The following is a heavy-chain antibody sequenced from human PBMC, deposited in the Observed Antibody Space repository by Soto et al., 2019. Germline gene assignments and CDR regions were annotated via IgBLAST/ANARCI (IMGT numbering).Heavy chain of an antibody. J-gene: IGHJ1*01. V-gene: IGHV3-33*01. CDR2: IWYDGSNK. CDR3: ARDVVGATTFYFQH. D-gene: IGHD1-26*01. CDR1: GFTFSSYG. Sequence: QVQLVESGGGVVQPGRSLRLSCAASGFTFSSYGMHWVRQAPGKGLEWVAVIWYDGSNKYYADSVKGRFTISRDNSKNTLYLQMNSLRAEDTAVYYCARDVVGATTFYFQHWGQGTLVTVSS.